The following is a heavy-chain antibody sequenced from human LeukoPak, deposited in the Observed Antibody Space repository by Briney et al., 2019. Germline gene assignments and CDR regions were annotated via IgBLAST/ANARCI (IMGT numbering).Heavy chain of an antibody. Sequence: SETLSLTCTDSGGSISSSSYYWGWIRQPPGKGLEWIGSIYYSGSTYYNPSLKSRVTISVDTSKNQFSLKLSSVTAADTAVYYCARHSTSGQWLALYFDYWGQGTLVTVSS. CDR2: IYYSGST. V-gene: IGHV4-39*01. CDR3: ARHSTSGQWLALYFDY. CDR1: GGSISSSSYY. J-gene: IGHJ4*02. D-gene: IGHD6-19*01.